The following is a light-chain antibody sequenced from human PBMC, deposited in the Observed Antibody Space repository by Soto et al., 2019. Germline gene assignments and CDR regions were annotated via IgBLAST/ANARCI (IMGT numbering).Light chain of an antibody. J-gene: IGKJ1*01. V-gene: IGKV3-20*01. Sequence: EILLTQSPGTLSLSPGERATLSCGASQSVTSNYLAWYQQKPGQAPRLLISGASSRATGIPDRFTGSGSGTDFTLTISRLEPEDFAVYYCQQYGSSPRTFGQGTKVDIK. CDR2: GAS. CDR1: QSVTSNY. CDR3: QQYGSSPRT.